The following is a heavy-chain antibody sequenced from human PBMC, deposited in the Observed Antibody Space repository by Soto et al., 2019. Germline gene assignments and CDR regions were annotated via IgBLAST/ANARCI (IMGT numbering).Heavy chain of an antibody. Sequence: EVQMFESGGGLAQPGGSLRLSCAVSGFICSSYDMSCVRQAPGKGLEWVSTILVDGRTFYVDSVKGRFTISRDSSQNTVYLQMNSLTAGDTALYYCAKATATGGGAFDICGQGTMVTVSS. CDR1: GFICSSYD. CDR3: AKATATGGGAFDI. V-gene: IGHV3-23*01. D-gene: IGHD2-8*02. J-gene: IGHJ3*02. CDR2: ILVDGRT.